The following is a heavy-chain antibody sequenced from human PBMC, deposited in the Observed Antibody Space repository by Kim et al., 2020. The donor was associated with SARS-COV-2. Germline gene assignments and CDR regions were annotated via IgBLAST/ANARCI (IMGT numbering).Heavy chain of an antibody. V-gene: IGHV1-8*01. CDR3: ARGRLGILTYYYYYYGMDV. Sequence: ASVKVCKASGYTFTSYDINWVRQATGQGLEWMGWMNPNSGNTGYAQKFQGRVTMTRNTSISTAYMELSSLRSEDTAVYYCARGRLGILTYYYYYYGMDVWGQGTTVTVSS. CDR2: MNPNSGNT. D-gene: IGHD7-27*01. J-gene: IGHJ6*02. CDR1: GYTFTSYD.